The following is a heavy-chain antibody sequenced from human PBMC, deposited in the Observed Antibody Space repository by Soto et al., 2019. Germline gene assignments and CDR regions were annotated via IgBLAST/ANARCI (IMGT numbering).Heavy chain of an antibody. D-gene: IGHD3-22*01. Sequence: LSLTCTVSGGSVRSDSFYWSWIRQPPGKGLEWIAFIYHSGSTNYNPSLNSRVTISVDTSKNRFSLKLSSVTAADTAVYYCHDYYDSSGYYKLRDYWGQGTLVTVSS. CDR3: HDYYDSSGYYKLRDY. J-gene: IGHJ4*02. CDR2: IYHSGST. V-gene: IGHV4-61*01. CDR1: GGSVRSDSFY.